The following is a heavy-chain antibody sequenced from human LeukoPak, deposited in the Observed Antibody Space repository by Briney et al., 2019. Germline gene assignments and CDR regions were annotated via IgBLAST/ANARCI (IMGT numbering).Heavy chain of an antibody. CDR2: IRYDGSDK. CDR3: AKGSKEVLFTRDHYMDV. V-gene: IGHV3-30*02. D-gene: IGHD3-3*01. J-gene: IGHJ6*03. CDR1: GFTFSSYA. Sequence: GGSLRLSCAASGFTFSSYAMHWVRQAPGKGLEWVTFIRYDGSDKYYADSVKGRFTISRDNSKNTLYLQMNSLRAEDTAVYYCAKGSKEVLFTRDHYMDVWGKGTTVTISS.